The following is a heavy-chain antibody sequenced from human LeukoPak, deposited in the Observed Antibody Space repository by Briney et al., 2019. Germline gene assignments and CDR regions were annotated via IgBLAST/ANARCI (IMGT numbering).Heavy chain of an antibody. D-gene: IGHD3-10*01. CDR3: ARGISMVRGNQHFDY. CDR1: GGSISSYY. J-gene: IGHJ4*02. V-gene: IGHV4-4*07. CDR2: IYTSGSI. Sequence: PSETLSLTCTVSGGSISSYYWSWIRQPAGKGLEWIGRIYTSGSINYNPSLKSRVTMSVDTSKNQFSLKLSSVTAADTAVYYCARGISMVRGNQHFDYWGQGTLVTVSS.